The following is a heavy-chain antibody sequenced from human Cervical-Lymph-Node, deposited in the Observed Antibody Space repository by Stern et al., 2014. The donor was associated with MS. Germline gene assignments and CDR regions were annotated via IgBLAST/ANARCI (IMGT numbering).Heavy chain of an antibody. V-gene: IGHV4-4*07. J-gene: IGHJ4*02. CDR1: GGSISGFY. D-gene: IGHD6-6*01. CDR3: ARDLRSDYSSSGFDY. CDR2: IYASGST. Sequence: QVQLVQSGPGLVKPSETLSLACPVSGGSISGFYWSWIRQPAGKGLEWIGRIYASGSTDQNPSLKSRVPMSVDPSRNQFPLKLRSVTAADTAVYYCARDLRSDYSSSGFDYWGQGTLVTVSS.